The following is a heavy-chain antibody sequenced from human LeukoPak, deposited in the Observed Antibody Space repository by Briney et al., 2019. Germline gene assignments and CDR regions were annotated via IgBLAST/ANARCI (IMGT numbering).Heavy chain of an antibody. V-gene: IGHV1-2*02. D-gene: IGHD3-10*01. CDR3: AREAPEDYYGSLDV. CDR2: INPNSGGT. J-gene: IGHJ6*04. CDR1: GYTFTGYY. Sequence: GASVKVSCKASGYTFTGYYMHWVRQAPGQGLEWMGWINPNSGGTNYAQKFQGRVTMTRDTSISTAYMELSRLRSDDTAVYYCAREAPEDYYGSLDVWGKGTTVTISS.